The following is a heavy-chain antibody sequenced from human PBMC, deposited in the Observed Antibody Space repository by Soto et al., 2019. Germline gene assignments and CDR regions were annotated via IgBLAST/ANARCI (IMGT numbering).Heavy chain of an antibody. D-gene: IGHD3-10*01. CDR2: ISSSGSTA. CDR1: GFTFSRFE. CDR3: TRAAWFPYLSFY. V-gene: IGHV3-48*03. J-gene: IGHJ4*02. Sequence: GGSLRLSCAASGFTFSRFELHWVRQAPGKGLEWISYISSSGSTAYYASSVEGRFTISRDNANNSVYLQMDGLRAEDTALYYCTRAAWFPYLSFYWGQGALVTVSS.